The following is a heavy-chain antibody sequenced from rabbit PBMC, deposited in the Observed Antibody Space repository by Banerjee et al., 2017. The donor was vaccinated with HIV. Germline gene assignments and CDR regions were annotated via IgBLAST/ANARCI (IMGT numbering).Heavy chain of an antibody. V-gene: IGHV1S45*01. CDR1: GFSFSDRDV. Sequence: QEQLEESGGGLVKPEGSLTLTCKASGFSFSDRDVMCWVRQAPGKGLEWIACINTATGKAVYASWAKGRFTISKTSSTTVTLQMTSLTAADTATYFCARDMGVAAGYYFNLWGPGTLVTVS. D-gene: IGHD4-1*01. J-gene: IGHJ4*01. CDR2: INTATGKA. CDR3: ARDMGVAAGYYFNL.